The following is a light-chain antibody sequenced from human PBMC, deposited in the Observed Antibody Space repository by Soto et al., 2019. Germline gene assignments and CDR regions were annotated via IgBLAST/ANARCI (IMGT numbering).Light chain of an antibody. J-gene: IGLJ1*01. V-gene: IGLV2-23*01. CDR2: EGS. CDR3: CSYAGSSTFYD. CDR1: SSDVGGYNY. Sequence: QSVLTQPASVSGSPGQSITISCTGTSSDVGGYNYVSWYQQHPGKAPKLMIYEGSKRPSGVSNRFSGSKSGNTASLTISGLQAEDEADYYCCSYAGSSTFYDFGTGTKVTV.